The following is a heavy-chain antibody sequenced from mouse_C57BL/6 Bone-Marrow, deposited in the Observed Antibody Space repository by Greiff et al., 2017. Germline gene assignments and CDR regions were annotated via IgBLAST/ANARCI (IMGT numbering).Heavy chain of an antibody. D-gene: IGHD2-3*01. CDR1: GYTFTSYG. CDR3: ARRGWLLPFAY. Sequence: QVQLKQSGAELARPGASVKLSCKASGYTFTSYGISWVKQRTGQGLEWIGEIYPRSGNTYYNEKFKGKATLTADKSSSTAYMELRSLTSEDSAVYFGARRGWLLPFAYWGQGTLVTVSA. V-gene: IGHV1-81*01. CDR2: IYPRSGNT. J-gene: IGHJ3*01.